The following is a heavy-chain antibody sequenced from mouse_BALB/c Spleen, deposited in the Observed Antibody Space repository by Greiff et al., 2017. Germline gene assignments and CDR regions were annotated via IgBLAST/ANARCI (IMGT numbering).Heavy chain of an antibody. CDR3: ARGGALLRLDY. V-gene: IGHV1-9*01. D-gene: IGHD1-2*01. CDR1: GYTFSSYW. Sequence: LKQSGAELMKPGASVKISCKATGYTFSSYWIEWVKQRPGHGLEWIGEILPGSGSTNYNEKFKGKATFTADTSSNTAYMQLSSLTSEDSAVYYCARGGALLRLDYWGQGTTLTVSS. J-gene: IGHJ2*01. CDR2: ILPGSGST.